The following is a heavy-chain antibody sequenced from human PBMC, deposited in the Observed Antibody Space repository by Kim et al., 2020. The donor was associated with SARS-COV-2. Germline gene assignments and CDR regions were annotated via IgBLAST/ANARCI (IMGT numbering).Heavy chain of an antibody. D-gene: IGHD3-10*01. CDR2: IYYLGRT. CDR3: SRSPLWLPFHY. J-gene: IGHJ4*02. CDR1: GGSISSSY. V-gene: IGHV4-59*01. Sequence: SETLSLPCTVSGGSISSSYWNWIRQPPGKGLEWIGYIYYLGRTNYNPSLKSRVTISLDTSKNQFSLKLISLTAADTAVYYFSRSPLWLPFHYCGQAPL.